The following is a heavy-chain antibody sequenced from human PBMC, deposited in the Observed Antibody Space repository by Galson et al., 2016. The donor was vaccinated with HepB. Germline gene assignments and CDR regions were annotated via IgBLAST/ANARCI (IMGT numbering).Heavy chain of an antibody. D-gene: IGHD3/OR15-3a*01. CDR2: IHFGETT. J-gene: IGHJ4*02. V-gene: IGHV4-59*01. Sequence: SETLSLTCTVSNGSLSSYYWTWIRQPPGKRLEWLGYIHFGETTKYNPSLESRLTISADTSKNQLSLKLTSVTAEDTAMYYCAREAPRFYPSFPYFDLWGPGTLVTVSS. CDR1: NGSLSSYY. CDR3: AREAPRFYPSFPYFDL.